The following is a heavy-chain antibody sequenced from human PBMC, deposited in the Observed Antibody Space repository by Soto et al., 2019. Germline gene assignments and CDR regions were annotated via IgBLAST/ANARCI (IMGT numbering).Heavy chain of an antibody. Sequence: GGSLRLSCAASGFTFSSYSMNWVRQAPGKGLEWVSSISSSSSYIYYADSVKGRFTISRDNAKNSLYLQMNSLRVEDTVVYYCARVLFCGGDCFDAFDIWGQGTMVTVSS. V-gene: IGHV3-21*01. D-gene: IGHD2-21*01. J-gene: IGHJ3*02. CDR1: GFTFSSYS. CDR3: ARVLFCGGDCFDAFDI. CDR2: ISSSSSYI.